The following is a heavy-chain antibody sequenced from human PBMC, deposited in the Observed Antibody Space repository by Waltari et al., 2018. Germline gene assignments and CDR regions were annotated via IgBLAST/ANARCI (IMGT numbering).Heavy chain of an antibody. CDR2: IYTSGST. D-gene: IGHD6-13*01. J-gene: IGHJ3*02. V-gene: IGHV4-4*07. CDR1: GGSISSYY. Sequence: QVQLQESGPGLVKPSETLSLTCTVSGGSISSYYCSWIRQPAGKGLEWIGRIYTSGSTNYNPSLKSRVTMSVDTSKNQFSLKLSSVTAADTAVYYCARSGAAAGYDAFDIWGQGTMVTVSS. CDR3: ARSGAAAGYDAFDI.